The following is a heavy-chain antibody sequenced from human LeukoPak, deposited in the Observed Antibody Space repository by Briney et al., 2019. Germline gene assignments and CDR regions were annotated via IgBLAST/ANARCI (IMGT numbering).Heavy chain of an antibody. CDR1: TGSISSYY. Sequence: SETLSLTCTVSTGSISSYYWSWIRQPPGKGLEWIGYIYYSGSTNYNPSLKSRVTISVDTSKNQFSLKLSSVTAADTAVYYCARGEYYDILTGYLQRAFDIWGQGTMVTVSS. CDR2: IYYSGST. V-gene: IGHV4-59*01. D-gene: IGHD3-9*01. CDR3: ARGEYYDILTGYLQRAFDI. J-gene: IGHJ3*02.